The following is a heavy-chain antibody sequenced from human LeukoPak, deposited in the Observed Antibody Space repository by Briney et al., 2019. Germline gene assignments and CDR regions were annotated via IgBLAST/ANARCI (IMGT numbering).Heavy chain of an antibody. V-gene: IGHV4-59*08. CDR2: IYYSGST. CDR3: ARVLGHYYYYMDV. J-gene: IGHJ6*03. CDR1: GASISSNY. Sequence: PSETLSLTCSVSGASISSNYWTWIRQPPGKGLEWIGYIYYSGSTNYNPSLKSRVTISVDTSKNQFSLKLSSVTAADTAVYYCARVLGHYYYYMDVWGKGTTVTVSS.